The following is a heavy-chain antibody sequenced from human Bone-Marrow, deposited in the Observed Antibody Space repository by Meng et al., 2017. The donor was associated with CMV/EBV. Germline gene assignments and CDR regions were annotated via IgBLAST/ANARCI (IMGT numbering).Heavy chain of an antibody. CDR1: GGTFSSYA. V-gene: IGHV1-69*05. Sequence: SVKVSCKASGGTFSSYAISWVRQAPGQGLEWMGGIIPIFGTANYAQKFQGRVTITTDESTSTAYMELSSLRSEDTAVYYCATYYDFWSGYFPYYYYGMDFWGQGTTVTVSS. D-gene: IGHD3-3*01. J-gene: IGHJ6*02. CDR3: ATYYDFWSGYFPYYYYGMDF. CDR2: IIPIFGTA.